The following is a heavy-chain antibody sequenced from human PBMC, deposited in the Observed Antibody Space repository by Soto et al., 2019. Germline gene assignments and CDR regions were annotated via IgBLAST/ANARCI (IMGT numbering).Heavy chain of an antibody. V-gene: IGHV3-15*01. J-gene: IGHJ6*03. CDR3: TTVEGIVVVVAATLHYYYMDV. CDR2: IKSKTDGGKT. Sequence: EVQLVESGGGLVKPGGSLRLSCAASGFTFSNAWMSWVRQAPGKGLEWVGRIKSKTDGGKTDYAAPVKGRFTISSDDSKNTQYLQMNSLKTEDTAVYYCTTVEGIVVVVAATLHYYYMDVWGKGTTVSASS. D-gene: IGHD2-15*01. CDR1: GFTFSNAW.